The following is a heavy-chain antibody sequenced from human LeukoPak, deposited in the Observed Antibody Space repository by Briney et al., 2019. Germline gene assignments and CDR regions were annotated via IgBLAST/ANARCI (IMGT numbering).Heavy chain of an antibody. CDR2: ISSSSSYI. Sequence: GGSLRLSCAASGFTFSSYSMNWVRQAPGKGLEWVSSISSSSSYIYYADSVKGRFTISRDNAKNSLYLQMSSLRAEDTAVYYCARGQSYYYGMDVWGQGTTVTVSS. J-gene: IGHJ6*02. V-gene: IGHV3-21*01. CDR1: GFTFSSYS. CDR3: ARGQSYYYGMDV.